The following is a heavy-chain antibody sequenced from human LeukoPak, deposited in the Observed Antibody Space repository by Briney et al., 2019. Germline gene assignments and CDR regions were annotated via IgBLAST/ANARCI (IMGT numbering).Heavy chain of an antibody. J-gene: IGHJ4*02. CDR3: ARGPTSLTYYYEYYFDY. V-gene: IGHV3-21*01. D-gene: IGHD3-22*01. CDR2: ISSSSSYI. Sequence: ASLRLSCAASGFTFSSYSMNWVRQARGKGLEWVSSISSSSSYIYYADSVKGRFTISRDNAKNSLYLQMNSLRAEDTAVYYCARGPTSLTYYYEYYFDYWGQGTLVTVSS. CDR1: GFTFSSYS.